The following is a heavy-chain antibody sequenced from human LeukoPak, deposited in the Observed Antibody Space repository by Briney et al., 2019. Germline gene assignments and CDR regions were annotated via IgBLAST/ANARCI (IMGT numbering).Heavy chain of an antibody. Sequence: SETLSLTCTVSGGSISSYYWSWIRQPPGKGLEWIGYIYYSGSTNYNPSLKSRVTISVDTSKNQFSLKVNSVTAADTALYYCARDRDILNGNHHAFDIWGLGTMVTVSS. CDR2: IYYSGST. CDR3: ARDRDILNGNHHAFDI. CDR1: GGSISSYY. D-gene: IGHD3-9*01. J-gene: IGHJ3*02. V-gene: IGHV4-59*12.